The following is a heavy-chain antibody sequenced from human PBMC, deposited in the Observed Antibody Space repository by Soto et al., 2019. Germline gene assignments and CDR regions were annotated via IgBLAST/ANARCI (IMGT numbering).Heavy chain of an antibody. CDR3: ASKPGIAAAGTGNWFDP. Sequence: GASVKVSCKASGGTFSSYAISWVRQAPGQGLEWIGGIIPIFGTANYAQKFQGRVTITADESTSTAYMELSSLRSEDTAVYYCASKPGIAAAGTGNWFDPWGQGTLVTVSS. J-gene: IGHJ5*02. V-gene: IGHV1-69*13. D-gene: IGHD6-13*01. CDR2: IIPIFGTA. CDR1: GGTFSSYA.